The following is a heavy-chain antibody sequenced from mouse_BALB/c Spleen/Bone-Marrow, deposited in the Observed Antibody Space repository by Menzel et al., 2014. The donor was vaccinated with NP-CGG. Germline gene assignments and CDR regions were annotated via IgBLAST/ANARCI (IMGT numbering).Heavy chain of an antibody. Sequence: EVKLMESGAELVKPGASVKLSCTASGFNIKDTYMHWVKQRPEQGLEWIGRIDPANGNTKYDPKFQGKATITADTSSNAACLQLSSLASEDTAVYCCARYRLGTCFDYWGQGTALTVSS. J-gene: IGHJ2*01. V-gene: IGHV14-3*02. CDR3: ARYRLGTCFDY. CDR2: IDPANGNT. CDR1: GFNIKDTY. D-gene: IGHD2-14*01.